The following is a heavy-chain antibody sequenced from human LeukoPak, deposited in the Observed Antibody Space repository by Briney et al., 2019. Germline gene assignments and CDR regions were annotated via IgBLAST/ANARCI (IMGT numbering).Heavy chain of an antibody. CDR3: ARGVCDFWSGQTNWFDP. CDR1: GGSFSGYY. Sequence: PSETLSLTCAVYGGSFSGYYWSWIRQPPGKGLEWIGEINHSGSTNYNPSLKSRVTISVDTSKNQFSLKLSSVTAADTAVYYCARGVCDFWSGQTNWFDPWGQGTLVTVSS. CDR2: INHSGST. D-gene: IGHD3-3*01. J-gene: IGHJ5*02. V-gene: IGHV4-34*01.